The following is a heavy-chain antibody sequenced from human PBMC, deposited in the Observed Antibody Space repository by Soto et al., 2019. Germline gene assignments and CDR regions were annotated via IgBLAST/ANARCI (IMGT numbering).Heavy chain of an antibody. CDR3: ATLGPWFGESPFDY. D-gene: IGHD3-10*01. CDR1: GGTFSSYA. Sequence: GASVKVSCKASGGTFSSYAISWVRQAPGQGLEWMGGIVPIFGTANYAQKFQGRVTITADESTSTAYMELSSLRSEDTAVYYCATLGPWFGESPFDYWGQGTLVTVSS. J-gene: IGHJ4*02. V-gene: IGHV1-69*13. CDR2: IVPIFGTA.